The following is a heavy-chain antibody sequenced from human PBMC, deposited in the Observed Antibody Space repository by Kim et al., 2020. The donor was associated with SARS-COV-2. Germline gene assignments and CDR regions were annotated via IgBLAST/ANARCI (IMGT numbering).Heavy chain of an antibody. CDR3: ARLAVPMAANWFDP. V-gene: IGHV4-39*01. Sequence: SETLSLTCTVSGASIDTNLYYWAWLRRPPGKGLEYIGRIYNSGSTDYDPSFKGRVTISVDPSKNQFSLSLTSVTAADTAVYYCARLAVPMAANWFDPWGQGTLVTVSS. CDR2: IYNSGST. CDR1: GASIDTNLYY. J-gene: IGHJ5*02. D-gene: IGHD6-19*01.